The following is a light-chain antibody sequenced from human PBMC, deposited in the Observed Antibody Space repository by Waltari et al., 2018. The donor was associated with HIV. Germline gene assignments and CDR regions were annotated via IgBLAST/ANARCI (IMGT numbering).Light chain of an antibody. CDR1: SPNIGAGYD. CDR3: QSYDTSLSSWV. J-gene: IGLJ3*02. CDR2: GNT. V-gene: IGLV1-40*01. Sequence: QSVLTPPPSVSGAPGQRVTISCSGRSPNIGAGYDVHWYQQYPGTAPKVLIYGNTNRPSGVPDRFSGSKSGTSASLAITGLQAEDEADYYCQSYDTSLSSWVFGGGTKVTVL.